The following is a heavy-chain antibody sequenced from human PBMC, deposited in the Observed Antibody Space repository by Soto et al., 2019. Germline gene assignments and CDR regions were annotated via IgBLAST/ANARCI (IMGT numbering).Heavy chain of an antibody. Sequence: QITLKESGPTLVTPTQTLTLTCTFSGFSLSTSGVGVGWMRQPPGKALDWLALIYWDDAKRYSPSLKSIITITKDTSKNQVVLTITNMDPVDTATYYCAHTTYYDFWSGYSPSWFDTWGQGTLVTVSS. D-gene: IGHD3-3*01. J-gene: IGHJ5*02. V-gene: IGHV2-5*02. CDR3: AHTTYYDFWSGYSPSWFDT. CDR2: IYWDDAK. CDR1: GFSLSTSGVG.